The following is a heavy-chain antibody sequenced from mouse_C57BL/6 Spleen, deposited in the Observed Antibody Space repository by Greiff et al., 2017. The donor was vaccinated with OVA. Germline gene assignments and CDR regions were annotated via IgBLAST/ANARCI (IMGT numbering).Heavy chain of an antibody. CDR2: IYTGGGYT. D-gene: IGHD2-4*01. V-gene: IGHV1-63*01. J-gene: IGHJ4*01. CDR1: GYTFTNYW. Sequence: VQLQQSGAELVRPGTSVKMSCKASGYTFTNYWIGWAKQRPGHGLEWIGDIYTGGGYTNYNEKFKGKATLTADKSSSTAYMQFSSLTSEDSAIYYCARKGDYDEAMDYWGQGTSVTVSS. CDR3: ARKGDYDEAMDY.